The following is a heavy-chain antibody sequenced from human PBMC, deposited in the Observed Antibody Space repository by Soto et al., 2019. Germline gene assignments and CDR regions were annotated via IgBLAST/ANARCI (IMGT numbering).Heavy chain of an antibody. J-gene: IGHJ6*02. CDR1: GGSISSSSYY. CDR3: ARLDGWYFRGVYYYYGMDV. V-gene: IGHV4-39*01. CDR2: IYYSGST. D-gene: IGHD6-19*01. Sequence: QLQLQESGPGLVKPSETLSLTCTVSGGSISSSSYYWGWIRQPPGKGLEWIGSIYYSGSTYYNPSLYTRFTISVDTSKTQCALTLSSVTAADTAVYYCARLDGWYFRGVYYYYGMDVWGQGTTVTVSS.